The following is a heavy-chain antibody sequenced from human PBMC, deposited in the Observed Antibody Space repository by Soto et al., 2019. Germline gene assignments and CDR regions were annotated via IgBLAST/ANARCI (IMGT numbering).Heavy chain of an antibody. V-gene: IGHV3-23*01. CDR3: AKDSYSKSFTDH. D-gene: IGHD6-13*01. CDR2: ISGSGGDT. CDR1: GFTFSSYA. Sequence: PGGSLRLSCAASGFTFSSYAMSWVRQAPGKGLEWVSAISGSGGDTYYTDSVKGRFTISRDNSKSTLYVQMNSLRAEDTAVYYCAKDSYSKSFTDHWGQGTLVTVSS. J-gene: IGHJ4*02.